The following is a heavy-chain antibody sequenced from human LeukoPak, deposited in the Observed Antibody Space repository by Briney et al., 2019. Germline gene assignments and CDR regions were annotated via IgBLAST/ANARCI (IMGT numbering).Heavy chain of an antibody. CDR2: IYYSGST. CDR3: ARGLDGSGKFDY. D-gene: IGHD3-10*01. J-gene: IGHJ4*02. Sequence: PSETLSLTCTVSGGSISSGDYYWSWIRQPPGKGLEWIGYIYYSGSTYYNPSLKSRVIISVDTSKNQFSLKLSSVTAADTAVYYCARGLDGSGKFDYWGQGTLVTVSS. CDR1: GGSISSGDYY. V-gene: IGHV4-30-4*01.